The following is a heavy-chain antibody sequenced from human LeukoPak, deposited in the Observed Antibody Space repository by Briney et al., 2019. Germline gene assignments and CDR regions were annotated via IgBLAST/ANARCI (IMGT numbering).Heavy chain of an antibody. Sequence: GGSLRLSCAASGFDFSTYEMNWVRQAPGKGLEWVSYISPGGSKIYYEDSVKGRFTVSRDNAKNSLYLQMNSLRAEDTAVYYCAKVLGYCDSTSCYYYMDVWGKGTTVTVSS. V-gene: IGHV3-48*03. CDR1: GFDFSTYE. D-gene: IGHD2-2*01. CDR2: ISPGGSKI. J-gene: IGHJ6*03. CDR3: AKVLGYCDSTSCYYYMDV.